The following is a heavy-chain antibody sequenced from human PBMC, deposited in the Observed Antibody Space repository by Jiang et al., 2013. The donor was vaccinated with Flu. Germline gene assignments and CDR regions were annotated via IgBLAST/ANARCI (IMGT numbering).Heavy chain of an antibody. J-gene: IGHJ4*02. Sequence: GSGLVKPSETLSLTCTVSGGSISSSSYYWGWIRQPPGKGLEWIGSIYYSGSTYYNPSLKSRVTISVDTSKNQFSLKLSSVTVADTAVYYCARHDEILGYWGQGTLVTVSS. V-gene: IGHV4-39*01. CDR2: IYYSGST. CDR1: GGSISSSSYY. CDR3: ARHDEILGY.